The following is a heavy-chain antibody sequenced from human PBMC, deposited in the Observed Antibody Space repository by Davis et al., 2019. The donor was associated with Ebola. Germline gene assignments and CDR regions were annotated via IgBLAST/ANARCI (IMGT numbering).Heavy chain of an antibody. J-gene: IGHJ4*02. CDR2: INWNGGST. Sequence: PGGSLRLSCAASGFTFDDYGMSWVRQAPGKGLEWVSGINWNGGSTGYADSVKGRFTISRDNAKNSLYLQMNSLRAEDTALYHCARDLMRWLTAAPPGYWGQGTLVTVSS. D-gene: IGHD6-13*01. CDR1: GFTFDDYG. V-gene: IGHV3-20*01. CDR3: ARDLMRWLTAAPPGY.